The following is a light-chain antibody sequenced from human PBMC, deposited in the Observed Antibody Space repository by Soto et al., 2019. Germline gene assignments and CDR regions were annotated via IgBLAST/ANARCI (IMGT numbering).Light chain of an antibody. Sequence: IVLTQSPGTLSLSPGESVTLSCRASQSLGSRLAWYQQRPGQAPRLLISAASTRATDIPDRFSGRGSETDFTLTISGLEPEDFAVYYCQQYGTSPVTFGQGTKVEI. V-gene: IGKV3-20*01. CDR3: QQYGTSPVT. J-gene: IGKJ1*01. CDR1: QSLGSR. CDR2: AAS.